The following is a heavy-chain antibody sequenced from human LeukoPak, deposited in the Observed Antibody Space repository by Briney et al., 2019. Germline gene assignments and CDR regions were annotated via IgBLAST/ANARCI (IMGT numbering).Heavy chain of an antibody. D-gene: IGHD3-3*01. CDR3: ARGDPYAIFGVVSY. CDR2: IYSGGTT. Sequence: GGSLRLSCAASGFTVSSNYMSWVRQAPGKGLEGVSVIYSGGTTYYADSVKGRFTISRDNAKNSLYLQMNSLRAEDTAVYYCARGDPYAIFGVVSYWGQGTLVTVSS. CDR1: GFTVSSNY. J-gene: IGHJ4*02. V-gene: IGHV3-53*01.